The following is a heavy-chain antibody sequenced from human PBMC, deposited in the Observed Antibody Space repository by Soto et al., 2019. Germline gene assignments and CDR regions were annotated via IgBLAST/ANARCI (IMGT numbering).Heavy chain of an antibody. J-gene: IGHJ4*02. CDR1: GYSISSGYY. D-gene: IGHD3-22*01. CDR2: IYHSGST. CDR3: ARLGFYYDSSAYEY. Sequence: SETLSLTCAVSGYSISSGYYWGWIRQPPGKGLEWIGSIYHSGSTSYNPSLKSRVTISIDTSKNQFSLKLSSVTAADTAVYYCARLGFYYDSSAYEYWGQGTLVTVSS. V-gene: IGHV4-38-2*01.